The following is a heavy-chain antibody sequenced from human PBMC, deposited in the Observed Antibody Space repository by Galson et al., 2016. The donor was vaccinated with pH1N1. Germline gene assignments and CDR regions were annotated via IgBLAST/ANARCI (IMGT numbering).Heavy chain of an antibody. J-gene: IGHJ3*01. CDR2: IYPRDGGA. D-gene: IGHD1-26*01. Sequence: SVKVSCKASGYTFTRYYMHWVRQAPGQGLEWVGIIYPRDGGAVYAQRLQGRVTLTRDTSTSTVYMELTSLRPDDTAVYYCAAPHSPRYDFDFWGQGTMVTVPS. CDR1: GYTFTRYY. V-gene: IGHV1-46*03. CDR3: AAPHSPRYDFDF.